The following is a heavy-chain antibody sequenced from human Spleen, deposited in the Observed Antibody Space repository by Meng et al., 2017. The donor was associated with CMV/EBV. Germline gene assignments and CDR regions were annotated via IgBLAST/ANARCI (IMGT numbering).Heavy chain of an antibody. Sequence: AVYGGYFRGDEWSWIRKPPGKGMEWMGEINHSGRTNYNPSIKSRVTISVDTSKNQFSLKLSSVTAADTAVYYCARDTDDSSGYYHHWGQGTLVTVSS. CDR1: GGYFRGDE. V-gene: IGHV4-34*01. J-gene: IGHJ5*02. CDR3: ARDTDDSSGYYHH. D-gene: IGHD3-22*01. CDR2: INHSGRT.